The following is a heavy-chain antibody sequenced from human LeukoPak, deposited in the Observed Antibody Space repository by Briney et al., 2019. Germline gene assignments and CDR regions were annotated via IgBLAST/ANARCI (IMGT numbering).Heavy chain of an antibody. Sequence: ASVKVSCKASGGTFSSYAISWVRQAPGQGLEWMGRIIPILGIANYAQKFQGRVTITADKSTSTAYMELSSLRSEDTAVYYCARDELPDCSSTSCYVYYFDYWGQGTLVTVSS. CDR3: ARDELPDCSSTSCYVYYFDY. J-gene: IGHJ4*02. CDR2: IIPILGIA. V-gene: IGHV1-69*04. D-gene: IGHD2-2*01. CDR1: GGTFSSYA.